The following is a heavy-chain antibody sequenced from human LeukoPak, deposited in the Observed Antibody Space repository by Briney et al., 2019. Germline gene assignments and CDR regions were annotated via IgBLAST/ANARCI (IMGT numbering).Heavy chain of an antibody. Sequence: MPSETLSLTCTVSGGSISSYYWSWIRQPPGKGLEWIGYIYYSGSTNYNPSLKSRVTISVDTSKNQFSLKLSSVTAADTAVYYCAREAGGNYYYDSSGYYYVGAFDIWGQGTMVTVSS. J-gene: IGHJ3*02. CDR1: GGSISSYY. CDR3: AREAGGNYYYDSSGYYYVGAFDI. CDR2: IYYSGST. V-gene: IGHV4-59*01. D-gene: IGHD3-22*01.